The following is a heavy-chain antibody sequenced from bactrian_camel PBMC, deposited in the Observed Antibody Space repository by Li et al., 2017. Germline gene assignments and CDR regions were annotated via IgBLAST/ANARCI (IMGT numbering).Heavy chain of an antibody. D-gene: IGHD3*01. V-gene: IGHV3S1*01. J-gene: IGHJ4*01. CDR2: LSIVEDRP. CDR3: AARDDGSCSLKPGWTY. Sequence: HVQLVESGGDSVQAGGSLRLTCDAIGYPYNSDNCMAWFRQAPGKKREGVAALSIVEDRPYYADSVKGRFTISHDNAKNTLYLQMNSLKPEDTGIYYCAARDDGSCSLKPGWTYRGQGTQVTVS. CDR1: GYPYNSDNC.